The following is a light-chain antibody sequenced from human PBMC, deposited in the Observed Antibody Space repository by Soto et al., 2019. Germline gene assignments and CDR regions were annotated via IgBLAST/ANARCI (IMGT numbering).Light chain of an antibody. Sequence: EIVMTQSPATLSVSPGERATLSCRASQSVGGNLAWYQQKPGQAPRLLIYGASTMASGIPGRFSGSGSGTEFTLTINSLQSEDSAVYYCQQYNHWVWTFGQGTKVEIK. V-gene: IGKV3D-15*01. CDR2: GAS. J-gene: IGKJ1*01. CDR3: QQYNHWVWT. CDR1: QSVGGN.